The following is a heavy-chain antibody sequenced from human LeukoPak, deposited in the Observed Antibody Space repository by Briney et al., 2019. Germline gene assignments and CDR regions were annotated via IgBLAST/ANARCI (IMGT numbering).Heavy chain of an antibody. Sequence: ASVKVSCKATGYTFISHGFSWLRQAPGQGLEWMGWITVNNGYTKYAQEFQGRVTMTTDTSTSTAYMELRSLRSDDTAVYYCARGGGQLELLYYFDYWGQGTLVTVSS. J-gene: IGHJ4*02. CDR1: GYTFISHG. V-gene: IGHV1-18*01. CDR3: ARGGGQLELLYYFDY. CDR2: ITVNNGYT. D-gene: IGHD1-7*01.